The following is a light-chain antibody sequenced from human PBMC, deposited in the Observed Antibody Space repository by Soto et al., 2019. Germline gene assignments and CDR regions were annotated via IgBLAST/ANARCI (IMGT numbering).Light chain of an antibody. CDR2: GAS. CDR1: QSVRNNY. J-gene: IGKJ5*01. CDR3: QQYGSSRIT. V-gene: IGKV3-20*01. Sequence: IVVTQSPGTLSLSPGERATLSCRASQSVRNNYLAWYQQKPGQAPRLLIYGASSRATGIPDRFSGSGSGTDFTLTISRLEPEDFAVYYCQQYGSSRITFGQGTRLEIK.